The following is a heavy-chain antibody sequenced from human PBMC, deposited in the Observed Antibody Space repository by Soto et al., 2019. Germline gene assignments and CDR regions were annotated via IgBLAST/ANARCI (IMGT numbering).Heavy chain of an antibody. CDR1: GFTFSSYA. D-gene: IGHD2-2*01. J-gene: IGHJ4*02. CDR3: AKGWSASCYAQVAY. Sequence: GGSLRLSCAASGFTFSSYAMSWVRQAPGKGLEWVSVSGDETHYADSVRGRFTISRDDSKNTLYLQMNSLRAEDTAVYYCAKGWSASCYAQVAYWGPGTLVTVSS. CDR2: SGDET. V-gene: IGHV3-23*01.